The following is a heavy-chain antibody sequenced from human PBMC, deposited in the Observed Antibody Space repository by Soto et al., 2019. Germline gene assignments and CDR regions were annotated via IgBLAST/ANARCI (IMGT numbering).Heavy chain of an antibody. V-gene: IGHV4-34*01. CDR1: GGSLSGYY. CDR3: SRGQEGVVATH. J-gene: IGHJ4*02. Sequence: QVQLQQWGAGLLKPSETLSLNCAVTGGSLSGYYWSWIRQPPGKGLEWIGEVKDGGHTNYSPSLRGGGTEPSXTSNYQFSLRLNSVTAADTGVYYCSRGQEGVVATHWDQGSLVTVSS. D-gene: IGHD5-12*01. CDR2: VKDGGHT.